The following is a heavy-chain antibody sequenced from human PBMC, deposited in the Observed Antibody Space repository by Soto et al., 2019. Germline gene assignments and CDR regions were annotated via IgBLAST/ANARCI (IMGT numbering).Heavy chain of an antibody. J-gene: IGHJ4*02. Sequence: QVHLVQSGGVVKKPGASVKVSCKASGYTFTSYGITWVRQAPGQALEWMGWISAHDGNTDYAQKLQGRVIVTRDTSTSTAYMELRSLISDDTPVYYCARGRYGDYWGQGALVTVSS. V-gene: IGHV1-18*01. CDR2: ISAHDGNT. CDR1: GYTFTSYG. CDR3: ARGRYGDY. D-gene: IGHD1-1*01.